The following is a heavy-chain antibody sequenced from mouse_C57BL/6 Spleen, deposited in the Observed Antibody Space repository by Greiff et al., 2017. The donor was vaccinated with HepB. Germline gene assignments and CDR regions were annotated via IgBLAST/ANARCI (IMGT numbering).Heavy chain of an antibody. Sequence: EVQLQQSGPELVKPGASVKISCKASGYTFTDYYMNWVKQSHGKSLEWIGDINPNNGGTSYNQKFKGKATLTVDKSSSTAYMELRSLTSEDSAVYYCARAGLGPTWFAYWGQGTLVTVSA. D-gene: IGHD4-1*01. V-gene: IGHV1-26*01. CDR2: INPNNGGT. CDR3: ARAGLGPTWFAY. CDR1: GYTFTDYY. J-gene: IGHJ3*01.